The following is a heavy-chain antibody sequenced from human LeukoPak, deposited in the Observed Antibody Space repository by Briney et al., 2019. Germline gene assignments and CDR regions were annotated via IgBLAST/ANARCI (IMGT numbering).Heavy chain of an antibody. J-gene: IGHJ5*02. Sequence: ASVTVSCKVSGYTLSELSMHWVRQAPGKGLEWMGGFYPEDGKTIYAQKFRDKVILTEDTSTDTAYMELTILTFEDTAVYYCVNWAGHCGDTICQTPDNWFDPWGQGTLVTVSS. CDR3: VNWAGHCGDTICQTPDNWFDP. V-gene: IGHV1-24*01. CDR1: GYTLSELS. D-gene: IGHD2-2*01. CDR2: FYPEDGKT.